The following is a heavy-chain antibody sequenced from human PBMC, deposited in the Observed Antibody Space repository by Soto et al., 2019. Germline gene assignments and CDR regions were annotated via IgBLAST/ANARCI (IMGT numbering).Heavy chain of an antibody. V-gene: IGHV4-4*07. CDR3: AGDFAYFDS. J-gene: IGHJ4*02. CDR1: GDSISSYY. D-gene: IGHD3-3*01. CDR2: IYISGST. Sequence: QVQLQESGPGLVKPSETLSLTCTVSGDSISSYYWSWIRQPAGKGLEWIGRIYISGSTDYNPSLKGRVFISRDTSKNQFSLNLDSVTAAGTGVDFCAGDFAYFDSWGQGTLVTVSS.